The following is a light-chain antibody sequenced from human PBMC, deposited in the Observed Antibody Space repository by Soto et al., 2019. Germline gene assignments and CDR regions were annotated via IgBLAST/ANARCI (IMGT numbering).Light chain of an antibody. CDR3: QQYNNWLT. Sequence: ETVMTQSPVTLSVSPWETVTLSCRASQSVSSNLAWYQQRPGQAPRLLIFGASTRATGIPARFSGSGSGTEFTLTISSLQSEDFAVYFCQQYNNWLTFGQGTKVEVK. J-gene: IGKJ1*01. CDR2: GAS. V-gene: IGKV3-15*01. CDR1: QSVSSN.